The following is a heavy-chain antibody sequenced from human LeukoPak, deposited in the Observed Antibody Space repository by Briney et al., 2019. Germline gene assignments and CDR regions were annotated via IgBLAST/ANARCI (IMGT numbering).Heavy chain of an antibody. CDR2: IMPMFGKA. CDR1: GGTFSSYD. J-gene: IGHJ5*02. CDR3: ARGVHVRMYDTNDNWFDP. V-gene: IGHV1-69*05. D-gene: IGHD3-22*01. Sequence: GASVKVSCKASGGTFSSYDISWVRQAPGQGLEWMGGIMPMFGKANYAQKFQGRVTMTRDMSTSTVYMELSSPRSEDTAVYYCARGVHVRMYDTNDNWFDPWGQGTLVTVSS.